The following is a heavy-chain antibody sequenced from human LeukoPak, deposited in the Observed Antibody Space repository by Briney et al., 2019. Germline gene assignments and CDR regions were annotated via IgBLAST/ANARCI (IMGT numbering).Heavy chain of an antibody. J-gene: IGHJ3*02. V-gene: IGHV3-11*04. CDR1: GLTFSDYY. CDR2: ISSSGSTI. D-gene: IGHD3-22*01. Sequence: GGSLRLSCAVSGLTFSDYYMSWIRQAPGKGLEWVSYISSSGSTIYYADSVKGRFIISRDNAKNSLYLQMNSLRAEDTAVYYCARLSSGYYHDAFDIWGQGTLVTVSS. CDR3: ARLSSGYYHDAFDI.